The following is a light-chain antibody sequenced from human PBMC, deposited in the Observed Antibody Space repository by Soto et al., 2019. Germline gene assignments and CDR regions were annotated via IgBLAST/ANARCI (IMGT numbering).Light chain of an antibody. V-gene: IGLV4-69*01. CDR2: LNSDGSH. CDR1: SGHSNYA. J-gene: IGLJ2*01. Sequence: QPVLTQSPSASASLGASVKLTCTLSSGHSNYAIAWHQQQSEKGPRYLMNLNSDGSHTKGDGIPDRFSGSSSGAERYLTISSLQSEDEADYYCQTWCSGIVVFGGGTKLTVL. CDR3: QTWCSGIVV.